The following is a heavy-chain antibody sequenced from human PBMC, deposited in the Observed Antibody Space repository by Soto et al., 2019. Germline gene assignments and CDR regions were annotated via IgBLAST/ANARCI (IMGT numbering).Heavy chain of an antibody. CDR2: IYYTGNT. J-gene: IGHJ4*02. D-gene: IGHD6-19*01. V-gene: IGHV4-59*01. CDR1: SGSISNNY. Sequence: QVQLQESGPGLVKPSETLSLTCTVSSGSISNNYWSWIRQPPGKGLEWIGYIYYTGNTNYNPSLKSRVPISVDTSKNQFSLKLSSVTAADTAVYYCARGGWSRDYWGQGTLVTVSS. CDR3: ARGGWSRDY.